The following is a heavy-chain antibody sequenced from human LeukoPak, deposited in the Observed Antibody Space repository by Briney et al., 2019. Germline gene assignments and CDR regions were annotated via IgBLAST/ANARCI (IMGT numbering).Heavy chain of an antibody. Sequence: ASVKVSCKASGGTFSSYAISWVRQAPGQGLEWMGGIIPIFGTANYAQKFQGRVTITADESTSTAYMELGSLRSGDTAVYYCARDHCTNGVCYTDYYYYGMDVWGQGTTVTVSS. V-gene: IGHV1-69*13. D-gene: IGHD2-8*01. CDR2: IIPIFGTA. J-gene: IGHJ6*02. CDR3: ARDHCTNGVCYTDYYYYGMDV. CDR1: GGTFSSYA.